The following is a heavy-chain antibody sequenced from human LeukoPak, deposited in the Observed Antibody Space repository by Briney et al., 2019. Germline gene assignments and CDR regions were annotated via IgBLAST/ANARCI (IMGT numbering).Heavy chain of an antibody. D-gene: IGHD3-10*01. J-gene: IGHJ6*03. CDR3: AGDPPGRYGSGRHPKGLYYYYMDV. Sequence: ASVKVSCKASGYTFTSYAMNWVRQAPGQGLEWMGWINTNSGNPTYAQGFTGRFVFSLDTSVSTAYLQISSLKAEDTAVYYCAGDPPGRYGSGRHPKGLYYYYMDVWGKGTTVTVSS. CDR1: GYTFTSYA. V-gene: IGHV7-4-1*02. CDR2: INTNSGNP.